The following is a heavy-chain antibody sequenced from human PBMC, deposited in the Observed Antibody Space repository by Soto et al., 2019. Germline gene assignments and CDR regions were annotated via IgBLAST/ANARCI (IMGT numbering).Heavy chain of an antibody. Sequence: QVQLQESGPGLVKPSETLSLMCTVSGGSISEFYWSWIRQHAGKGLEWIGRVHSSGSNNINPSLESRFTLSVNTSRNQLSLTLTSVTAADTAAYYWAIPQYFGEDGAFKIWGQVTVVTVSS. J-gene: IGHJ3*02. V-gene: IGHV4-4*07. D-gene: IGHD3-10*01. CDR3: AIPQYFGEDGAFKI. CDR2: VHSSGSN. CDR1: GGSISEFY.